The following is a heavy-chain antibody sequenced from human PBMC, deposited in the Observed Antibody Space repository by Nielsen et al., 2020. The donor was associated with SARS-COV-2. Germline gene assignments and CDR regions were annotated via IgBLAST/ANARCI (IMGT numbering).Heavy chain of an antibody. J-gene: IGHJ3*02. CDR2: IYYSGST. D-gene: IGHD4-17*01. V-gene: IGHV4-61*01. CDR3: ARDYYGDYLDSFDI. CDR1: GGSVSSGSYY. Sequence: SETLSLTCTVSGGSVSSGSYYWSWIRQPPGKGLEWIGYIYYSGSTNYNPSLKSRVTISLDTSKNQFSLKLSSVTAADTAMYYCARDYYGDYLDSFDIWGQGTVVTVSA.